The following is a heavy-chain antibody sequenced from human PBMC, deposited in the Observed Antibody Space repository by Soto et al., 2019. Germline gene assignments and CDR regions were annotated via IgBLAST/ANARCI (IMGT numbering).Heavy chain of an antibody. CDR3: VGGYYFGDY. Sequence: QVQLVESGGGVVQPGRSLRLSCAASGFTFSSYGMHWVRQAPGKGLEWVAVISSDGSNKYYADSVKGRCTISRDNSKNTLYLQMNSLRAGDTAVYYCVGGYYFGDYWGQGTLVTVSS. V-gene: IGHV3-30*03. D-gene: IGHD3-22*01. CDR2: ISSDGSNK. J-gene: IGHJ4*02. CDR1: GFTFSSYG.